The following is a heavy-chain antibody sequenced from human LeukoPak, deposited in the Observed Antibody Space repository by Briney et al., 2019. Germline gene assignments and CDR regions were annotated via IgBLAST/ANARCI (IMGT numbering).Heavy chain of an antibody. Sequence: SETLSLTCAVYGGSFSGYYWSWIRQPPGKGLEWIGEINHSGSTNYNPSLKSRVTISVDTSKNQFSLKLSSETAADTAVYYCARGTDSSGWYYWFDPWGQGTLVTVSS. CDR2: INHSGST. V-gene: IGHV4-34*01. D-gene: IGHD6-19*01. J-gene: IGHJ5*02. CDR1: GGSFSGYY. CDR3: ARGTDSSGWYYWFDP.